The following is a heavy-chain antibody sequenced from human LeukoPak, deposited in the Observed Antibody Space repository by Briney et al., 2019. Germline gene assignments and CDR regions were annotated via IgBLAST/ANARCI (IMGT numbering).Heavy chain of an antibody. Sequence: GASVKVSCKASGHTFTGCYMHWVRQAPGQGLEWMGWINPNSGGTNYAQKFQGRVTMTRDTSISTAYMELSRLRSDDTAVYYCARDREMTTGDYWGQGTLVTVSS. V-gene: IGHV1-2*02. CDR2: INPNSGGT. CDR1: GHTFTGCY. D-gene: IGHD5-24*01. CDR3: ARDREMTTGDY. J-gene: IGHJ4*02.